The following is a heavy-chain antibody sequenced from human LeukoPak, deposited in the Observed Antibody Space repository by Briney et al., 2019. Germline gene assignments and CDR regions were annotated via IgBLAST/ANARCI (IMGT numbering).Heavy chain of an antibody. Sequence: ASVKVSCKTSGYTFPSYYIHWVRQAPGQGLEWMGWINPNSGGTNYAQKFQGRVTMTRDTSISTAYMELSRLRSDDTAVYYCARSPLQVLRYFDWFTPDASFDIWGQGTMVTVSS. D-gene: IGHD3-9*01. CDR2: INPNSGGT. V-gene: IGHV1-2*02. J-gene: IGHJ3*02. CDR3: ARSPLQVLRYFDWFTPDASFDI. CDR1: GYTFPSYY.